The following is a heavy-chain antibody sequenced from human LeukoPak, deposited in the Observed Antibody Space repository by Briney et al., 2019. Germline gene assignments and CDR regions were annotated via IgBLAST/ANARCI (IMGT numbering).Heavy chain of an antibody. D-gene: IGHD6-13*01. CDR3: AKAPTSSWRVFDY. CDR1: GFTFSNYA. CDR2: ISGGGGSP. V-gene: IGHV3-23*01. J-gene: IGHJ4*02. Sequence: GGSLRLSCAASGFTFSNYAMSWVRQAPGKGLEWVSTISGGGGSPYYADSVKGRFTISRDNSKNTLYLQMNSLRAEDTAVYYCAKAPTSSWRVFDYWGQGTLVTVSS.